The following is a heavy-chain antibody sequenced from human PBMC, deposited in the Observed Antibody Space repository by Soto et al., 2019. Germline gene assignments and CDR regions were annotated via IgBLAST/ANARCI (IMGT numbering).Heavy chain of an antibody. CDR3: ARLPLALYSDNWYPSSFDY. CDR2: INYSGIT. D-gene: IGHD6-13*01. CDR1: GGYISGGDYY. Sequence: NPSETLSLTCSVSGGYISGGDYYWSWIRQPPXKGLECIGYINYSGITYYNPSLRSRLTISVDTPNNKFSLNLRSVTAADTAVYYCARLPLALYSDNWYPSSFDYWGHGTLVTVSS. V-gene: IGHV4-30-4*01. J-gene: IGHJ4*01.